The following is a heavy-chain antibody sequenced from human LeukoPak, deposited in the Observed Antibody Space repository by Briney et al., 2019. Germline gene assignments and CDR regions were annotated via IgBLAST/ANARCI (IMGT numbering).Heavy chain of an antibody. J-gene: IGHJ6*03. V-gene: IGHV3-20*04. CDR1: GFTFDDYA. CDR2: INWNGGST. Sequence: GGSLRLSCAASGFTFDDYAMHWVRQAPGKGLEWVSGINWNGGSTGYADSVKGRFTISRDNAKNSLYLQMNSLRAEDTALYYCARGNDYSNYVLYYYYMDVWGKGTTVTVSS. CDR3: ARGNDYSNYVLYYYYMDV. D-gene: IGHD4-11*01.